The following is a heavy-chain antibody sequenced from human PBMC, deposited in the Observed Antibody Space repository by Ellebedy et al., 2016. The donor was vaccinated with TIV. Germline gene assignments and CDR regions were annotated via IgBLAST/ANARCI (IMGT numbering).Heavy chain of an antibody. CDR2: IYYSGST. CDR3: ARQRWFGELS. Sequence: MPSETLSLTCTVPGGSISSYYWSWIRQPPGKGLEWIGYIYYSGSTNYNPSLKSRVTISVDTSKNQFSLKLSSVTAADTAVYYCARQRWFGELSWGQGTLVTVSS. V-gene: IGHV4-59*08. J-gene: IGHJ5*02. D-gene: IGHD3-10*01. CDR1: GGSISSYY.